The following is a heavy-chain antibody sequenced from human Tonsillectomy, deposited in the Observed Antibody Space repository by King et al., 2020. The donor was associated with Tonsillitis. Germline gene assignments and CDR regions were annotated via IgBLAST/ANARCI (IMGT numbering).Heavy chain of an antibody. V-gene: IGHV5-51*01. CDR2: IFPADSDT. CDR1: WDRFSTSW. Sequence: QLVQSGAEVKKPGESLKISCKTFWDRFSTSWIDWVRQMPGKGLEWVGVIFPADSDTRYSPSFQGQVTISVDKSINTAFLQWRSLKASDSAIYYCARLRYGSGSYAEYWGQGTPVTVSS. CDR3: ARLRYGSGSYAEY. D-gene: IGHD3-10*01. J-gene: IGHJ4*02.